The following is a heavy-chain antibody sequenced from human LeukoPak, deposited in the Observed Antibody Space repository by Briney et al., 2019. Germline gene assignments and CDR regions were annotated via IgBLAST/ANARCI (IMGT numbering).Heavy chain of an antibody. J-gene: IGHJ6*03. V-gene: IGHV4-61*02. CDR3: ARERLYYYYYMDV. Sequence: SETLSLTCSVSGGSISSSNYYWSWVRQPAGKGLEYIGRIYTSGSTNYNPSLKSRVTISVDTSKNHFSLKLSSVTAADTAVYYCARERLYYYYYMDVWGKGTTVTISS. CDR2: IYTSGST. CDR1: GGSISSSNYY.